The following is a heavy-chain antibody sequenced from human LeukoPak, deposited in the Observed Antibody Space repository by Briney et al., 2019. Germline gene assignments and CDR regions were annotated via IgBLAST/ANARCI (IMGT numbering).Heavy chain of an antibody. CDR2: IRYDGSNK. V-gene: IGHV3-30*02. CDR3: ANGLAVAGTGVNFDY. Sequence: HPGGSLRLSCAASGFTFSSYGMHWVRQAPGKGLEWVAFIRYDGSNKHYADSVKGRFTISRDSSKNTLYLQMNSLRAEDTAVYYCANGLAVAGTGVNFDYWGQGTLVTVSS. J-gene: IGHJ4*02. CDR1: GFTFSSYG. D-gene: IGHD6-19*01.